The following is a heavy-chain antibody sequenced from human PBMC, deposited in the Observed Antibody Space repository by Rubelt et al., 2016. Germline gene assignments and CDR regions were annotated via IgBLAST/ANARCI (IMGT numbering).Heavy chain of an antibody. Sequence: SGSGGSTYYADSVKGRFTISRDNSKNTLYLQMNSLRVEDTAVYYCAKRPDSGYDYWGQGTLVTVSS. CDR3: AKRPDSGYDY. V-gene: IGHV3-23*01. D-gene: IGHD5-12*01. J-gene: IGHJ4*02. CDR2: SGSGGST.